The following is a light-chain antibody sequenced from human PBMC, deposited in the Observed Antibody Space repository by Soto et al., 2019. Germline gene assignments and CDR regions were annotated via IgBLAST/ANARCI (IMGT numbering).Light chain of an antibody. J-gene: IGKJ4*01. CDR2: LGS. CDR1: QSLLHSNGYNY. Sequence: DIVMTQSPLSLPVTPGEPASISCRSSQSLLHSNGYNYLDWYLQKPGQSPQLLIYLGSNRASGVPDRFSGSGSGTDFTLKISRVEAEDVGVYYCVQTLQTLLPFGGGTKVEIK. V-gene: IGKV2-28*01. CDR3: VQTLQTLLP.